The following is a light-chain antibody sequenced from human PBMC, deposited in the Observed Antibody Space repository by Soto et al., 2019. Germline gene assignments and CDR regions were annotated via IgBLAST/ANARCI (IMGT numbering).Light chain of an antibody. CDR1: QFMSNY. CDR2: AAS. Sequence: DIQMTQSPSSLSASVGDEVTISCRASQFMSNYLHWYQQKPGEAPKLLIYAASSLQSGVPSRFSGSGSGTDFTLTISSLQPEDFATYYCQQSYSTPLTFGGGTKVDIK. CDR3: QQSYSTPLT. J-gene: IGKJ4*01. V-gene: IGKV1-39*01.